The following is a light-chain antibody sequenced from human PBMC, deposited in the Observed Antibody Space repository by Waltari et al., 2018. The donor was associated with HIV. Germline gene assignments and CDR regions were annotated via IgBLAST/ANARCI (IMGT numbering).Light chain of an antibody. CDR2: GAS. Sequence: ESVLTQYTGTLSLSPGERATLPCRASQSVTNSYLAWYHQKPGQAPRLLIYGASSRATGIPDRFSGSGSGTDFTLTIRRLEPEDFAVYFCQQYGASPWTFGQGTKVEV. J-gene: IGKJ1*01. CDR1: QSVTNSY. CDR3: QQYGASPWT. V-gene: IGKV3-20*01.